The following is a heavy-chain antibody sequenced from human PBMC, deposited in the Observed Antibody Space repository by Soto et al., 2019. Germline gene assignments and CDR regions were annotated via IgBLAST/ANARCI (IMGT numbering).Heavy chain of an antibody. D-gene: IGHD6-13*01. Sequence: ASVKVSCKASGYTFTSYYMHWVRQAPGQGLEWMGWINPNSGGTNYAQKFQGWVTMTRDTSISTAYMELSRLRSDDTAVYYCARARRYSSSWHPFDNLGQGTALTVSS. CDR1: GYTFTSYY. J-gene: IGHJ4*02. CDR2: INPNSGGT. CDR3: ARARRYSSSWHPFDN. V-gene: IGHV1-2*04.